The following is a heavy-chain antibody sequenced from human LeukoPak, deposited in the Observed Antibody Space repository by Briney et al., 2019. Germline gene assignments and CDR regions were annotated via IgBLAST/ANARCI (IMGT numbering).Heavy chain of an antibody. J-gene: IGHJ5*02. CDR1: DGYINRDY. D-gene: IGHD1-26*01. Sequence: SQTLPITHTLCDGYINRDYWSWIRQPPSKALDWVGYIHYTGQTNYTPSLKSRVTVSVDTSKNQFSLKVPSVTAADTAMYYCTKREGPMSGSYDYFDPWGQGTLVTVSS. CDR2: IHYTGQT. V-gene: IGHV4-59*08. CDR3: TKREGPMSGSYDYFDP.